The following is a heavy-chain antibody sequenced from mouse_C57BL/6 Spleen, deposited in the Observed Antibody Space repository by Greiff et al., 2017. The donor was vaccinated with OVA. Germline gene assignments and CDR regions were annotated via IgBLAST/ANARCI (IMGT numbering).Heavy chain of an antibody. V-gene: IGHV1-64*01. Sequence: QVQLQQPGAELVKPGASVKLSCKASGYTFTSYWMHWVKQRPGQGLEWIGMIHPNSGSTNYNEKFKSKATLTVDKSSSTAYMQLSSLTSEDSAVYYCARSGTVVARNFDYWGQGTTLTVSS. D-gene: IGHD1-1*01. CDR1: GYTFTSYW. CDR2: IHPNSGST. J-gene: IGHJ2*01. CDR3: ARSGTVVARNFDY.